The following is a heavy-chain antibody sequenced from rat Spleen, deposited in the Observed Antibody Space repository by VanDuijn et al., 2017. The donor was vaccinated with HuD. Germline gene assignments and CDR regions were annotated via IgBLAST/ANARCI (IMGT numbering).Heavy chain of an antibody. D-gene: IGHD1-12*03. CDR3: AKRDYDGYPFAY. CDR2: ITSGGSDT. CDR1: GFTFSSFP. Sequence: EVQLVESGGGLVQPGRSLKLSCAASGFTFSSFPMTWVRQTPKKGLEWVATITSGGSDTYYPDSVKGRFTISRDNTKSTLYLQMDSLRSEDTATYYCAKRDYDGYPFAYWGQGTLVTVSS. V-gene: IGHV5-7*01. J-gene: IGHJ3*01.